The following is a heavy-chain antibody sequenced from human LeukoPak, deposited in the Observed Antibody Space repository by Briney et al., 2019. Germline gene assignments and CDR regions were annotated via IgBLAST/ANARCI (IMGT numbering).Heavy chain of an antibody. D-gene: IGHD6-13*01. J-gene: IGHJ4*02. CDR1: GGSISSYY. V-gene: IGHV3-48*03. CDR3: ARGIAAAADFDY. CDR2: ISSSGSTI. Sequence: LSLTCTVSGGSISSYYWSWVRQAPGKGLEWVSYISSSGSTIYYADSVKGRFTISRDNAKNSLYLQMNSLRAEDTAVYYCARGIAAAADFDYWGQGTLVTVSS.